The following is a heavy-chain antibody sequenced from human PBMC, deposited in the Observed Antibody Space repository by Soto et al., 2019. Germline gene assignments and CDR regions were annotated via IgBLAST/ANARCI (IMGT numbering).Heavy chain of an antibody. J-gene: IGHJ6*02. Sequence: QVQLVQSGAEVKKPGASVKVSCKASGYTFTSYAMHWVRQAPGQRLEWMGWINAGNGNTKYSQKFQGRVTITRDTSAGTAYMELSSLRSEDTAVYYCAREGPAAVAFYYYYYYGMDVWGQGTTVTVSS. CDR3: AREGPAAVAFYYYYYYGMDV. V-gene: IGHV1-3*01. CDR2: INAGNGNT. CDR1: GYTFTSYA. D-gene: IGHD2-2*01.